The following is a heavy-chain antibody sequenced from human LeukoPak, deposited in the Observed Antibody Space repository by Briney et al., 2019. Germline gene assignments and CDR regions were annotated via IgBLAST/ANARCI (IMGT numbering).Heavy chain of an antibody. J-gene: IGHJ4*02. CDR2: NSSSRRTI. CDR3: ARDGDSGGYYYGPFDN. Sequence: GGSLRLSCAASGFTFSLFGMTWVRQAPGKGLEWISYNSSSRRTINYADSVKGRFTISRDNAKNSLYLQMNNLRAEDTAVYYCARDGDSGGYYYGPFDNWGQGTLVTVSS. D-gene: IGHD3-22*01. V-gene: IGHV3-48*04. CDR1: GFTFSLFG.